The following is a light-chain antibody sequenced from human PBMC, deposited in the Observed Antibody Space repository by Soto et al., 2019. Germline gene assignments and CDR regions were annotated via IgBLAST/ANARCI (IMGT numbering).Light chain of an antibody. CDR1: NSNIGNNY. V-gene: IGLV1-51*01. CDR3: GTWDTSLSAGV. Sequence: QSVLTQPPSVSAAPGQKVTISCSGNNSNIGNNYISWFQQLPGTAPKLLIYDNNKRPSGIPDRFSASKSGTSATLGITGLQTGDEADYYCGTWDTSLSAGVFGTGTKVTVL. J-gene: IGLJ1*01. CDR2: DNN.